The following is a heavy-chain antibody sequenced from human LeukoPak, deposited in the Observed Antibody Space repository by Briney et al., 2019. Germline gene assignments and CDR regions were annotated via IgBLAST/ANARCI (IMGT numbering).Heavy chain of an antibody. V-gene: IGHV3-7*01. J-gene: IGHJ4*02. Sequence: GGSLRLSCVASGLSFGNYWMDWVRQAPGKGLEWVGNIKQDGSEKYYVDSVKGRFTISRDNAKNSLYLDMNSLRAEDTAVYYCAREGGWFGELLSPYYFDYWGQGTLVTVSS. D-gene: IGHD3-10*01. CDR2: IKQDGSEK. CDR1: GLSFGNYW. CDR3: AREGGWFGELLSPYYFDY.